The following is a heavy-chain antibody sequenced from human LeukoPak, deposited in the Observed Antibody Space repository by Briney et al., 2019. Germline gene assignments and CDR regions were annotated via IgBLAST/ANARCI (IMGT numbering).Heavy chain of an antibody. CDR1: GDSSSSY. J-gene: IGHJ4*02. Sequence: SETLSLTCTVSGDSSSSYWSWIRQSPGKGLEWIGYIYFTGTTNYNPSLKSRLTISIDTSRNQFSLKLSSATAADTAIYYCVNGGSYLTKWGQGTLVTVSS. D-gene: IGHD3-10*01. V-gene: IGHV4-59*01. CDR3: VNGGSYLTK. CDR2: IYFTGTT.